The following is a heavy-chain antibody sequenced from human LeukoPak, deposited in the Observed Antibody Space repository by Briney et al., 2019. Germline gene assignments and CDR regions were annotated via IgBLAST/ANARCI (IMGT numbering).Heavy chain of an antibody. Sequence: GGSLRLFCEGSGFTFSNYWMGWVRQAPGKGLQWVANIKTDGSEKYYVDSVKGRFTISRDNAKNSLYLQMNSLRAEDTAVYYCASGVYSSSWYNWFDPWGQGTLVTVSS. CDR2: IKTDGSEK. CDR3: ASGVYSSSWYNWFDP. D-gene: IGHD6-13*01. J-gene: IGHJ5*02. V-gene: IGHV3-7*01. CDR1: GFTFSNYW.